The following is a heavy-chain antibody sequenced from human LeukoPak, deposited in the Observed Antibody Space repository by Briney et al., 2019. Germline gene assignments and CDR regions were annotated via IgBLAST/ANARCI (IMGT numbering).Heavy chain of an antibody. CDR1: VYTFPSYA. Sequence: ASVRVSPMPSVYTFPSYALSWVRQAPRQGREWMGWVSPYTGHTEYAQTFQGRVTMTADTSTTTSYLELRSLRSDDTAMYFWARETDYGGNYYYLDSWGQGTLVTVSS. CDR2: VSPYTGHT. J-gene: IGHJ4*02. CDR3: ARETDYGGNYYYLDS. V-gene: IGHV1-18*04. D-gene: IGHD4-23*01.